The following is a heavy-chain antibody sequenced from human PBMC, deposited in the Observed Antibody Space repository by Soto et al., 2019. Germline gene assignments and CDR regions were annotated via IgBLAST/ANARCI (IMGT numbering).Heavy chain of an antibody. V-gene: IGHV1-69*13. D-gene: IGHD6-13*01. J-gene: IGHJ6*02. Sequence: ASVKVSCKASGGTFSSYAISWVRQAPGQGLEWMGGIIPIFGTANYAQKFQGRVTITADESTSTAYMELSSLRSEDTAVYYCAREMVAAAGPIYYYYGMDVWGQGTTVTVSS. CDR1: GGTFSSYA. CDR3: AREMVAAAGPIYYYYGMDV. CDR2: IIPIFGTA.